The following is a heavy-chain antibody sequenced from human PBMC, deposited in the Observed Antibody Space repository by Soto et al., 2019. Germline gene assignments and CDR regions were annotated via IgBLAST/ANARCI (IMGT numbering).Heavy chain of an antibody. Sequence: QVHLVQSGAEVKKPGASVNVSCKTSGYTFTRNGISWVRQAPGQGLEWMGWISPKSGSIKYAQKFQGRVIMTTDTPTSTAYMELRSLRSDDTAVYYCVKDRDSNSWPSRDVWGPGTTVTVSS. D-gene: IGHD3-22*01. CDR3: VKDRDSNSWPSRDV. CDR1: GYTFTRNG. J-gene: IGHJ6*02. V-gene: IGHV1-18*01. CDR2: ISPKSGSI.